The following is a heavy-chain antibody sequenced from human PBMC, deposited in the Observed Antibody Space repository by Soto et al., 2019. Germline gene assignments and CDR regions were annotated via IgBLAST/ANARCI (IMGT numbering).Heavy chain of an antibody. CDR1: GFPFSSYV. V-gene: IGHV3-23*01. Sequence: GGSLRLSCAASGFPFSSYVMSWVRQAPGKGLEWISSISGSGFKKYYADSVKGRFTISRDNSKSTVYLELNNLSAEDTAVYHCAKNQGVELVPLATVDWFDPWGQGSVVTVSS. J-gene: IGHJ5*02. D-gene: IGHD1-26*01. CDR2: ISGSGFKK. CDR3: AKNQGVELVPLATVDWFDP.